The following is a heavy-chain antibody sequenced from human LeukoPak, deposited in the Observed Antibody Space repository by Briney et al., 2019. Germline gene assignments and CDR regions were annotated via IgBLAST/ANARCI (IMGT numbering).Heavy chain of an antibody. D-gene: IGHD2-21*01. J-gene: IGHJ4*02. V-gene: IGHV3-53*01. CDR3: ARDLFD. Sequence: GETLRLSCAASGFTFRTYGMGWVRQAPGKGLEWVSGLHSGGDSYYADSVKGRFTISRGNFKNTLYLQINSLRTEDTAMYYCARDLFDWGQGTLVTVSS. CDR1: GFTFRTYG. CDR2: LHSGGDS.